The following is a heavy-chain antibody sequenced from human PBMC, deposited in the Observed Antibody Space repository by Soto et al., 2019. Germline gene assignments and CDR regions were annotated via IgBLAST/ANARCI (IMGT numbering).Heavy chain of an antibody. J-gene: IGHJ4*02. V-gene: IGHV4-30-4*01. CDR1: GASINDGDYY. CDR2: IYYSGST. Sequence: PSETLSLTCTVSGASINDGDYYWSWFRQPPGKGLEWIGYIYYSGSTYYNPSLGSRVSMSVDTSIKQFSLKFNSMTAADTAVYYCARGPVLAVIPIRGRLGSWGQGTLVTVSS. CDR3: ARGPVLAVIPIRGRLGS. D-gene: IGHD2-21*01.